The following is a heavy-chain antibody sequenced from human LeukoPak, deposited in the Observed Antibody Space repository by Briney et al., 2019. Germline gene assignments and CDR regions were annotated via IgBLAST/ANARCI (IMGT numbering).Heavy chain of an antibody. J-gene: IGHJ4*02. V-gene: IGHV3-74*01. D-gene: IGHD1-14*01. CDR1: GFTFSRYW. CDR2: INSDGSST. Sequence: PGGSLRLSCAASGFTFSRYWMHWVRQAPGKGLVWVSRINSDGSSTSYADSVKGRFTISRDNAKNTLYLQMNSLRPEDTAVYYCGRQYRTSVGLRYLDNWGQGTLVTVSS. CDR3: GRQYRTSVGLRYLDN.